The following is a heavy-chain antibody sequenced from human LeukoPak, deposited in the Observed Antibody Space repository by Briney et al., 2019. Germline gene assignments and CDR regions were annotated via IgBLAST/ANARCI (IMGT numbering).Heavy chain of an antibody. D-gene: IGHD3-22*01. Sequence: NPGGSLRLSCAASGFTVSSNYMSWVRQAPGKGLEWVSVIYSGGSTYYADSVKGRFTISRDNSKNTLYLQMNSLRAEDTAVYYCARGVYDSTGYYQYWGQGTLVTVSS. CDR2: IYSGGST. J-gene: IGHJ4*02. V-gene: IGHV3-53*01. CDR1: GFTVSSNY. CDR3: ARGVYDSTGYYQY.